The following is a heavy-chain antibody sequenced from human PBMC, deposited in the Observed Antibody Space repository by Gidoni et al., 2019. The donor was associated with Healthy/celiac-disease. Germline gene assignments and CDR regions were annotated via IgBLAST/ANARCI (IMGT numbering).Heavy chain of an antibody. D-gene: IGHD3-22*01. V-gene: IGHV4-39*01. Sequence: QLQLQESGPGLVKPSETLSLTCTVSGGSISSSSYYWGWIRQPPGKGLEWIGSIYYSGSTYYNPSLKSRVTISVDTSKNQFSLKLSSVTAADTAVYYCARIVEYYYYMDVWGKGTTVTVSS. J-gene: IGHJ6*03. CDR2: IYYSGST. CDR1: GGSISSSSYY. CDR3: ARIVEYYYYMDV.